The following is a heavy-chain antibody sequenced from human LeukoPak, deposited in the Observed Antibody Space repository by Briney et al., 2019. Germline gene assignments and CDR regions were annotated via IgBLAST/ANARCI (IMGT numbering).Heavy chain of an antibody. CDR1: GFTFISYE. CDR3: AELVISMIGGV. D-gene: IGHD3-10*02. J-gene: IGHJ6*04. CDR2: ISSSGSSI. Sequence: GGSLRVSCEASGFTFISYEMNWVRQAPGEGLEWVSYISSSGSSIYYAESVKGRFTISRDNAKNSLYLQMNSLRAEDTAVYYCAELVISMIGGVWGKGSTATISS. V-gene: IGHV3-48*03.